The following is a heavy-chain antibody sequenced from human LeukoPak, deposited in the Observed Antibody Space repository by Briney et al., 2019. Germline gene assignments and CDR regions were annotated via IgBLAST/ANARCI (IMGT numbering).Heavy chain of an antibody. D-gene: IGHD4-17*01. CDR3: ARTTADNYGDYWPAPPVNFDY. Sequence: SETLSLTCAVYGGSFSGYYWSWIRQPPGKGLEWIGEINHSGSTNYNPSLKSRVTISVDTSKNQFSLKLSSVTAADTAVYYCARTTADNYGDYWPAPPVNFDYWGQGTLVTVSS. J-gene: IGHJ4*02. V-gene: IGHV4-34*01. CDR2: INHSGST. CDR1: GGSFSGYY.